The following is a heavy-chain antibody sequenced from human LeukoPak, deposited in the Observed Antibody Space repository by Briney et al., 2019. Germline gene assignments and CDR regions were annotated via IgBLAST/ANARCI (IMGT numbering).Heavy chain of an antibody. CDR2: LTRGSSNI. CDR3: ARVVPVHEYYNSYMDV. Sequence: PGGSLRLSCEASGFPFITYAMNWLRQSPGKGLEWVAFLTRGSSNIQYAESVKGRFTISRDNGKDSLFLQMNSLRAEDTAVYYCARVVPVHEYYNSYMDVWGKGTTVTVSS. CDR1: GFPFITYA. J-gene: IGHJ6*03. V-gene: IGHV3-48*01. D-gene: IGHD1-1*01.